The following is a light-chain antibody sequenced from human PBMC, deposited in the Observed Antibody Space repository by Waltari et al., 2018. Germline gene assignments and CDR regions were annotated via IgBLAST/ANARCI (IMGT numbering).Light chain of an antibody. Sequence: QSALTQPASVSGSPGQSITISCTGTSSDVGNYNLVSWDQQHPSKAPKLMIYGVSKRPSGVSNRFSGSKSGNTASLTISGLQAEDEADYYCCSYAGSSTLVFGGGTKLTVL. CDR3: CSYAGSSTLV. V-gene: IGLV2-23*02. CDR1: SSDVGNYNL. CDR2: GVS. J-gene: IGLJ2*01.